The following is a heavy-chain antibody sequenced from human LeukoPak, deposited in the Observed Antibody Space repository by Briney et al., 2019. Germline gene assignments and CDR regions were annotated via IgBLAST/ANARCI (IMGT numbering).Heavy chain of an antibody. CDR3: ARDPYCGGDCYFFDY. CDR2: INPSGGAT. Sequence: ASVKVSCKASGDTFTSYYMHWVRQAPGQGLEWMGFINPSGGATNYAQRFQGRVTMTRDTSTSTVYMELSSLRSEDTAVYYCARDPYCGGDCYFFDYWGQGTLVTVSS. CDR1: GDTFTSYY. J-gene: IGHJ4*02. D-gene: IGHD2-21*02. V-gene: IGHV1-46*01.